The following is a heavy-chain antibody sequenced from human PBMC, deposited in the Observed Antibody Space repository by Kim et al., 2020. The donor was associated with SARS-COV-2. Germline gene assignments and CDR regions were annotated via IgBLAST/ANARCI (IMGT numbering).Heavy chain of an antibody. CDR1: GGSISSYY. V-gene: IGHV4-59*13. CDR2: IYYSGST. CDR3: ARDFGGDYYYGMDV. J-gene: IGHJ6*02. D-gene: IGHD2-21*01. Sequence: SETLSLTCTVSGGSISSYYWSWIRQPPGKGLEWIGYIYYSGSTNYNPSLKSRVTISVDTSKNQFSLKLSSVTAADTAVYYCARDFGGDYYYGMDVWGQGT.